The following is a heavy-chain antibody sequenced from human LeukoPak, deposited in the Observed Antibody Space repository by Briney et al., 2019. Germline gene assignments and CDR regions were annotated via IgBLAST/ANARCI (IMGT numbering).Heavy chain of an antibody. CDR1: GFTFSNYA. Sequence: SGGSLRLSCAASGFTFSNYAMNWVRQAPGKGLEWVAVLIGSSGATDYADSVKGRFTISRDNSKNTLFLQMNSLRAEDTAIYYCAKGVSHYIEIAYFDYWGQGALVTVSS. V-gene: IGHV3-23*01. CDR2: LIGSSGAT. D-gene: IGHD5/OR15-5a*01. CDR3: AKGVSHYIEIAYFDY. J-gene: IGHJ4*02.